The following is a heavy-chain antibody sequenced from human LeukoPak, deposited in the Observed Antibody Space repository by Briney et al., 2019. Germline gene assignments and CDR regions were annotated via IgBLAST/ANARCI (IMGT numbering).Heavy chain of an antibody. CDR3: AGSSSWYN. J-gene: IGHJ4*02. D-gene: IGHD6-13*01. CDR1: GGSISSSSYY. Sequence: SSETLSLTCTVSGGSISSSSYYWGWIRQPPGKGLEWIGSIYYSGSTYYNPSLKSRVTISVDTSKNQFSLKLSSVTAADTAVYYCAGSSSWYNWGQGTLVTVSS. V-gene: IGHV4-39*07. CDR2: IYYSGST.